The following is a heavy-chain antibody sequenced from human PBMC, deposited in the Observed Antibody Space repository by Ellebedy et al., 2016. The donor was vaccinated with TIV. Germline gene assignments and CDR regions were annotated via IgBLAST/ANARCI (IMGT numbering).Heavy chain of an antibody. CDR2: ISGAGDNT. J-gene: IGHJ4*02. CDR3: AKGTSSGFNYDRVGSEY. V-gene: IGHV3-23*01. CDR1: GFTFGNFA. D-gene: IGHD3-22*01. Sequence: GESLKISCPASGFTFGNFAMHWVRQAPGKGLEWLSVISGAGDNTYHADSVKGRFTITRDNSKNTLYLQMDRLRAEDTAVYYCAKGTSSGFNYDRVGSEYWGQGTLVTVSS.